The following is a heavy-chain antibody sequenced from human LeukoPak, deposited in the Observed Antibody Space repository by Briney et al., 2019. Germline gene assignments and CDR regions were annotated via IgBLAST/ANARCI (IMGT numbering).Heavy chain of an antibody. CDR1: GFTVSSNY. V-gene: IGHV3-53*01. J-gene: IGHJ4*02. D-gene: IGHD5-12*01. Sequence: GGSLRLSCAASGFTVSSNYMSWVRQAPGKGLEWVSVIGGSNGITFYVGSVKGRFTISRDNSKDTLYLQMNSLRAEDTAVYYCARNENSGWGYFDYWGQGTLVTVSS. CDR3: ARNENSGWGYFDY. CDR2: IGGSNGIT.